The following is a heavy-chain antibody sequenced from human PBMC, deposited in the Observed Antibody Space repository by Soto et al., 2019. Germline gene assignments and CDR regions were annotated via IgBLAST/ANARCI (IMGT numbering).Heavy chain of an antibody. CDR1: GFTFGSYS. CDR3: ARVRGYSGYDYDYYYYMDV. J-gene: IGHJ6*03. V-gene: IGHV3-21*01. Sequence: EVQLVESGGGLVKPGGSLRLSCAASGFTFGSYSMNWVRQAPGKGLEWVSSISSSSSYIYYADSVKGRFTISRDNAKNSLYLQMNSLRAEDTAVYYCARVRGYSGYDYDYYYYMDVWGKGTTVTVSS. CDR2: ISSSSSYI. D-gene: IGHD5-12*01.